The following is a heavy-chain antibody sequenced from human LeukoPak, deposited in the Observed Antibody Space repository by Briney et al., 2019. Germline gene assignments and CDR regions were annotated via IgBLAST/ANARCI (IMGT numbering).Heavy chain of an antibody. CDR1: GYSISSGYY. Sequence: PSETLSLTCAVSGYSISSGYYWGWIRQPPGKGLEWIGSIYHSGSTYYNPSLKSRVTISVDTSKNQFSLKLSSVTAADTAVYYCPSPPAYSGSSHDAFDIWGQGRMVTVSS. CDR3: PSPPAYSGSSHDAFDI. V-gene: IGHV4-38-2*01. J-gene: IGHJ3*02. D-gene: IGHD1-26*01. CDR2: IYHSGST.